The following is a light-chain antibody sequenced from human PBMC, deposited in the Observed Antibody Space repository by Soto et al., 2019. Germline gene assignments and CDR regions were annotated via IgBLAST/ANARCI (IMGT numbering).Light chain of an antibody. J-gene: IGKJ1*01. CDR1: QTISSW. V-gene: IGKV1-5*03. CDR3: QQYKSYSRM. Sequence: DIQMTQTPSTLAGSVGDRVTSTRRASQTISSWLAWYQQKPGKAPKLLIYKASTLKSGVPSRFTGRGSGTEFTLTIRSLQPEDFATYYCQQYKSYSRMFGQGTKVDIK. CDR2: KAS.